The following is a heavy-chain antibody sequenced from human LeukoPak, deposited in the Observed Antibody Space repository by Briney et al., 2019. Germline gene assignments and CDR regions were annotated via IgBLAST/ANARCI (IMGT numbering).Heavy chain of an antibody. CDR2: VFSSGKT. CDR3: ARARTQYSDGSGLNWFDP. Sequence: SETLSLTCTVSGDSFSSGGYSWIPQLPGMGLEWIGYVFSSGKTYYNPSLKSRVTISLDTSKNQFSLRLNSVTAADTAVYYCARARTQYSDGSGLNWFDPWGQGTLVTVSS. V-gene: IGHV4-31*03. J-gene: IGHJ5*02. CDR1: GDSFSSGGY. D-gene: IGHD3-22*01.